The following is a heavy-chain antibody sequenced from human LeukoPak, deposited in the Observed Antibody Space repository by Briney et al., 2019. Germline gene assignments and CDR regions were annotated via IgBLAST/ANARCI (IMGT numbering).Heavy chain of an antibody. Sequence: GGAVKVSCKASRYTFSTYGLSWVGQAPGQGFVWVGWISANSVQSIYAQRLNARVTMTSDTYTSTGYMDLRNMRSEDTAVYYCARGVYMDVWGTGTTVTVSS. J-gene: IGHJ6*03. V-gene: IGHV1-18*01. CDR3: ARGVYMDV. CDR1: RYTFSTYG. CDR2: ISANSVQS.